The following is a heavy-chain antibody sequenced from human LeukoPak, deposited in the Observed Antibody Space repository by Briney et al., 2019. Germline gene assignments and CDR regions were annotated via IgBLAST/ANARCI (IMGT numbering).Heavy chain of an antibody. D-gene: IGHD3-16*02. Sequence: GGSLRLSCAASGFTFSSYSMNWVRQAPGKGLEWVSYSSSSSSPIYYADSVKGRFTISRDNAKNSLCLQMNSLRAEDTAVYYCARGAITFGGVIVPLDYWGQGTLVTVSS. CDR3: ARGAITFGGVIVPLDY. V-gene: IGHV3-48*01. CDR1: GFTFSSYS. CDR2: SSSSSSPI. J-gene: IGHJ4*02.